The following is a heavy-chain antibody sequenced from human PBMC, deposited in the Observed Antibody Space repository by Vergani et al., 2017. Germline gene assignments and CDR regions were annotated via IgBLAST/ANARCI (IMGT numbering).Heavy chain of an antibody. CDR3: ARTIRHCGGDCYSFFQH. J-gene: IGHJ1*01. V-gene: IGHV4-30-4*08. Sequence: QVQLQESGPGLVKPSQTLSLTCTVSGGSISSGDYYWSWIRQPPGKGLEWIGYIYYSGRTYYNPSLKSRVTISVDTSKNQFSLKLSSVTAADTAVYYCARTIRHCGGDCYSFFQHWGQGTLVTVSS. CDR2: IYYSGRT. D-gene: IGHD2-21*02. CDR1: GGSISSGDYY.